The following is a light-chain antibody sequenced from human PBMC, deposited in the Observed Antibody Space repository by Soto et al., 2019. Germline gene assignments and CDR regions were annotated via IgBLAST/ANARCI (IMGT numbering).Light chain of an antibody. Sequence: DIQMTQSPPSLSASLGDRVTITCRASQGIGNTLAWYQQKPGTAPKLLIYAASTWATGVPSRFSGSGSGTDFTLTISSLQPEDVAAYYCQKYNTVPATFGQGTRLEIK. V-gene: IGKV1-27*01. J-gene: IGKJ5*01. CDR3: QKYNTVPAT. CDR1: QGIGNT. CDR2: AAS.